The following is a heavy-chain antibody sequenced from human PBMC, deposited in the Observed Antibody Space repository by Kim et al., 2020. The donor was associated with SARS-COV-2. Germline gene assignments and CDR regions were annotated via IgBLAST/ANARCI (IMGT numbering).Heavy chain of an antibody. CDR1: GFIFTNFA. V-gene: IGHV3-23*01. Sequence: GGSLRLSCAASGFIFTNFAMNWVRQAPGKGPEWVSVISGGGGDTHYADSVRGRFTISRDNSKNTLYLQMNSLRAEDTAVYYCAKGDCCGNCYNTDHWGRG. CDR3: AKGDCCGNCYNTDH. CDR2: ISGGGGDT. J-gene: IGHJ4*02. D-gene: IGHD2-15*01.